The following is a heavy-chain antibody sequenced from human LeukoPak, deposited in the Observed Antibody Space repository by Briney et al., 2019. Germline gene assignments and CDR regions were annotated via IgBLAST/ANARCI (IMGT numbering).Heavy chain of an antibody. CDR3: AREVAVAAFDI. V-gene: IGHV3-74*01. J-gene: IGHJ3*02. Sequence: GGSLRLSCAASGFTFSSYWMHWVRQAPGKGLVWVSRINSDGSSTSCADSVKGRFTISRDNAKNTLYLQMNSLRAEDTAVYYCAREVAVAAFDIWGQGTMVTVSS. D-gene: IGHD6-19*01. CDR2: INSDGSST. CDR1: GFTFSSYW.